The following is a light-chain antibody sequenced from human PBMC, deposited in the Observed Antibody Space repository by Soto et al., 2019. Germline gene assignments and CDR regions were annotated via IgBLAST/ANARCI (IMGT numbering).Light chain of an antibody. CDR2: GAS. CDR1: QSVSSN. CDR3: QQYNNWPGT. J-gene: IGKJ3*01. Sequence: EIVITQSPATLSVSPVERATLSCRASQSVSSNLAWYQQKPGQAPRLLIYGASTRATGIPARFSGSGSGKEFTLTISSLQSEDFAVYYCQQYNNWPGTVGPGKKVDIK. V-gene: IGKV3-15*01.